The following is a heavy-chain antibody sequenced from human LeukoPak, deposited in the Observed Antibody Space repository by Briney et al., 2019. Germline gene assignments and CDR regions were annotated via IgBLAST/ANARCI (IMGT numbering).Heavy chain of an antibody. J-gene: IGHJ4*02. CDR1: GGSISSSSYY. D-gene: IGHD3-22*01. CDR2: IYYSGST. Sequence: SETLSLTCTVSGGSISSSSYYWGWTRQPPGKGLEWIGSIYYSGSTNYNPSLKSRVTISVDTSKNQFSLKLSSVTAADTAVYYCARWVNYDSSGYRTNYFDYWGQGTLVTVSS. CDR3: ARWVNYDSSGYRTNYFDY. V-gene: IGHV4-39*07.